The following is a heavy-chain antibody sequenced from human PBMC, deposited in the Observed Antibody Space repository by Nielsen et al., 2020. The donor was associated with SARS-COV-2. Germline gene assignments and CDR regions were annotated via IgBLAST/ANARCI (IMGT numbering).Heavy chain of an antibody. CDR2: IAVGSGNT. V-gene: IGHV1-58*01. D-gene: IGHD1-26*01. Sequence: SVKVSCKASGFTFTSSAVQWVRQARGQRLEWIGWIAVGSGNTNYAQKFQERVTITRDMSTSTAYMELSSLRSEDTAVYYCAAEVGGSYFDYWGQGTLVTVSS. J-gene: IGHJ4*02. CDR3: AAEVGGSYFDY. CDR1: GFTFTSSA.